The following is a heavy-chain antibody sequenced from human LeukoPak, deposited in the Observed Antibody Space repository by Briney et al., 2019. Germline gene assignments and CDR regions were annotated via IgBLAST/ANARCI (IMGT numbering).Heavy chain of an antibody. CDR2: IYYSGST. CDR1: GGSISSGDYY. J-gene: IGHJ4*02. V-gene: IGHV4-30-4*08. D-gene: IGHD4-17*01. Sequence: PSQTRSLTCTVSGGSISSGDYYWSWIRQPPGKGLEWIGYIYYSGSTYYNPSLKSRVTISVDTSKNQFSLKLSSVTAADTAVYYCARVSGDYDANYFDYWGQGTLVTVSS. CDR3: ARVSGDYDANYFDY.